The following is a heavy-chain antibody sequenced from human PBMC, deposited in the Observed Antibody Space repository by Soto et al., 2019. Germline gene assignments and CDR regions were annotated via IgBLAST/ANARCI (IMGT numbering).Heavy chain of an antibody. CDR1: GGSVSSGSYY. V-gene: IGHV4-61*01. CDR3: ARDHSGSYFYYGMDV. D-gene: IGHD1-26*01. J-gene: IGHJ6*02. Sequence: SETLSLTCTVSGGSVSSGSYYWSWIRQPPGKGLEWIGYISYSGSTNYNPSLKSRDTISVDTSKNQFSLKLSSVTAADTSFYYFARDHSGSYFYYGMDVWGQGTTVTVSS. CDR2: ISYSGST.